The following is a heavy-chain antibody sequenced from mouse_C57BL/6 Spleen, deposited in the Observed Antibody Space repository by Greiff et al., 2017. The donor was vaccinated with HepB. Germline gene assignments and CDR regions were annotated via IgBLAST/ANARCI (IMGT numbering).Heavy chain of an antibody. D-gene: IGHD1-1*01. CDR3: ARHFTTVVADAMDY. Sequence: DVHLVESGGGLVKPGGSLKLSCAASGFTFSSYTMSWVRQTPEKRLEWVATISGGGGNTYYPDSVKGRFTISRDNAKNTLYLQMSSLRSEDTALYYCARHFTTVVADAMDYWGQGTSVTVSS. J-gene: IGHJ4*01. V-gene: IGHV5-9*01. CDR2: ISGGGGNT. CDR1: GFTFSSYT.